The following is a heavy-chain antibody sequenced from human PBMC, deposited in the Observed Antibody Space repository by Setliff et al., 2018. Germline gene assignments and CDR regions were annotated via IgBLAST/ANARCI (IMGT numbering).Heavy chain of an antibody. Sequence: PGGSLRLSCTASGFTFNKAWMSWVRQAPGKGLEWVGRSKGQSDDGATDYSAPVEGRFTLSRDDSKSTFFLQMSTLKTEDTGIYYCAKVKKPLIRGSGFDYWGRGTLVTVSS. D-gene: IGHD2-8*01. CDR3: AKVKKPLIRGSGFDY. CDR2: SKGQSDDGAT. V-gene: IGHV3-15*01. J-gene: IGHJ4*02. CDR1: GFTFNKAW.